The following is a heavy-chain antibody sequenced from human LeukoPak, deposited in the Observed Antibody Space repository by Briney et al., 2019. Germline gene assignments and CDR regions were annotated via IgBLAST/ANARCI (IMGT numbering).Heavy chain of an antibody. Sequence: GGSLRLSCAASRFTFSGYAMSWVRQAPGKGLEWVSAITGSGSNTYYADSVKGRFTISRDNSKNTLYLQMNSLRVEDTAVYYCAKEFLPLSSLGELSLLDWGQGTLVTVSS. CDR1: RFTFSGYA. CDR2: ITGSGSNT. V-gene: IGHV3-23*01. J-gene: IGHJ4*02. D-gene: IGHD3-16*02. CDR3: AKEFLPLSSLGELSLLD.